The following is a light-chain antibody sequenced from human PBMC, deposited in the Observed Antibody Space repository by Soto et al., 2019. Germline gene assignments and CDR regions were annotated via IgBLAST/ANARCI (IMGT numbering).Light chain of an antibody. J-gene: IGKJ1*01. CDR3: QQYGSLPWT. CDR1: QSVSSSY. Sequence: EIVLTQSPGTLSLSPGERATLSCRASQSVSSSYLAWYQQKPGQAPRLLIYGASSRATGIPVRFSGSGSGIDFTLTISRLEPEDFAVYYCQQYGSLPWTFGQGTKVEIK. V-gene: IGKV3-20*01. CDR2: GAS.